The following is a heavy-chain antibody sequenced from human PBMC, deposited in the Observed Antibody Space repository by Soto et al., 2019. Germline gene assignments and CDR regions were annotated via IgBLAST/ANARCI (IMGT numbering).Heavy chain of an antibody. J-gene: IGHJ5*02. Sequence: SLTLSCAASGLAFMSYCMIWVPQTPGKGLEWVSVIYSGGATHYAVSVKGRLIISRDKSKNTVDLQMNSLRAEDTAVYYCAKVGSYDSGSYMFWYNWFGPWGPGTLVTGS. V-gene: IGHV3-53*01. CDR1: GLAFMSYC. CDR3: AKVGSYDSGSYMFWYNWFGP. CDR2: IYSGGAT. D-gene: IGHD3-10*01.